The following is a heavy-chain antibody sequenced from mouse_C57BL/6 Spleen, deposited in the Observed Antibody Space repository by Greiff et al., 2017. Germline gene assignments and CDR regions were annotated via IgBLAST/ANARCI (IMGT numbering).Heavy chain of an antibody. CDR1: GYSFTSYY. V-gene: IGHV1-66*01. J-gene: IGHJ1*03. CDR2: IYPGSGNT. D-gene: IGHD4-1*01. CDR3: ARYLGDWYFDV. Sequence: VQLQQSGPELVKPGASVKISCKASGYSFTSYYIHWVKQRPGQGLEWIGWIYPGSGNTKYNEKFKGKATLTADTSSSTAYMQLSSLTSEDSAVYYCARYLGDWYFDVWGTGTTVTVSS.